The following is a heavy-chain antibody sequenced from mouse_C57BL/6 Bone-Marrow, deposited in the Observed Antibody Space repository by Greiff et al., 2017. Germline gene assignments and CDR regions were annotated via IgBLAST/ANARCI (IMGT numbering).Heavy chain of an antibody. CDR2: ISDGGSYT. Sequence: EVMLVESGGGLVKPGGSLKLSCAASGFTFSSYAMSWVRQTPEKRLEWVATISDGGSYTYYPDNVKGRFTISRDNAKNNLYLQMSHLKSEDTAMYYCAREDTTVVALYDYAMDYWGQGTSVTVSS. CDR3: AREDTTVVALYDYAMDY. D-gene: IGHD1-1*01. CDR1: GFTFSSYA. V-gene: IGHV5-4*01. J-gene: IGHJ4*01.